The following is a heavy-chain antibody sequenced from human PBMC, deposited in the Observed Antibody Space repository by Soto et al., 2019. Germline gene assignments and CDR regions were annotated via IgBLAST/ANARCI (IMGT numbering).Heavy chain of an antibody. Sequence: ASVKVSCKASGYTFTSYAMHWVRQAPGQRLEWMGWINAGNGNTKYSQKFQGRVTITRDTSASTAYMELSSLRSEDTAVYYCARVTTQRYCSGGSCYSNWFDPCGQGTLVTVSS. J-gene: IGHJ5*02. CDR3: ARVTTQRYCSGGSCYSNWFDP. CDR1: GYTFTSYA. V-gene: IGHV1-3*01. CDR2: INAGNGNT. D-gene: IGHD2-15*01.